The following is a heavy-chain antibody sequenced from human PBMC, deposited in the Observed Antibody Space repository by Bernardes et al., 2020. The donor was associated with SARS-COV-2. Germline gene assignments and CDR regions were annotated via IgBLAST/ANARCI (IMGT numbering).Heavy chain of an antibody. CDR3: ARDQPVTGIDALDS. CDR2: IIPIIAKT. J-gene: IGHJ4*02. D-gene: IGHD4-4*01. CDR1: GGTFSSYT. V-gene: IGHV1-69*08. Sequence: SVQVSCKASGGTFSSYTITWVRQAPGQGLEWMGRIIPIIAKTDYAQKFQGRVTITADTSTGTAFLELSSLRSEDTALYYCARDQPVTGIDALDSWGLGTLVTVSS.